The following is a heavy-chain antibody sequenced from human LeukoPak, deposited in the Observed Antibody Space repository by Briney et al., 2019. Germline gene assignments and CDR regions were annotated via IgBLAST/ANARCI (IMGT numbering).Heavy chain of an antibody. Sequence: PSETLSLTCTVFGGSISSYYWSWIRQPPGKGLEWIGYIYYSGSTNYNPSLKSRVTISVDTSKNQFSLKLSSVTAADTAVYYCARGYGGNSYHYYGMDVWGQGTTVTVSS. V-gene: IGHV4-59*01. J-gene: IGHJ6*02. CDR1: GGSISSYY. CDR2: IYYSGST. D-gene: IGHD4-23*01. CDR3: ARGYGGNSYHYYGMDV.